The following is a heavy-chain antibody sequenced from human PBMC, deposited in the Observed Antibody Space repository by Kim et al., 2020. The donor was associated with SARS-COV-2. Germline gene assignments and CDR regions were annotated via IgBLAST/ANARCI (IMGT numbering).Heavy chain of an antibody. Sequence: SVKGRFTISRDNSKNTLYLQMNSLRAEDTAVYYCAKDLWARVWYVGYFDYWGQGTLVTVSS. V-gene: IGHV3-23*01. D-gene: IGHD3-16*01. CDR3: AKDLWARVWYVGYFDY. J-gene: IGHJ4*02.